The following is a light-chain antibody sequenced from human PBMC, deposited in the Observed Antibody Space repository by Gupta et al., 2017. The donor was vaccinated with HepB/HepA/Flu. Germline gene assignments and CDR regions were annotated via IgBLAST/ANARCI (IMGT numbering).Light chain of an antibody. Sequence: DIQLTQSPSFLSASAGDRVTITCRASQGISNYLAWYQQKPGRAPKLLIHTASTLYGGVPSRFSGSGSGTEFTLTISSLQPEDFATYYCQQSHSYPVTFGQGTRLEIK. J-gene: IGKJ5*01. CDR1: QGISNY. V-gene: IGKV1-9*01. CDR2: TAS. CDR3: QQSHSYPVT.